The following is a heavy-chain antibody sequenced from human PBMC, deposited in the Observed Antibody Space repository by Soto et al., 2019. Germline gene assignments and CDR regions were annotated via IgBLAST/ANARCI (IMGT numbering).Heavy chain of an antibody. CDR3: ARSRTIFGVAITLFDY. CDR1: GGSFSAYY. V-gene: IGHV4-34*01. D-gene: IGHD3-3*01. CDR2: INHSGST. J-gene: IGHJ4*02. Sequence: SETLSLTCYAYGGSFSAYYWSWIRQPPGQGPEWIGEINHSGSTNYNPSLKSRVTISVDTSKNQFSLKLSSVTAADTAVHYCARSRTIFGVAITLFDYWGQGTLVTVSS.